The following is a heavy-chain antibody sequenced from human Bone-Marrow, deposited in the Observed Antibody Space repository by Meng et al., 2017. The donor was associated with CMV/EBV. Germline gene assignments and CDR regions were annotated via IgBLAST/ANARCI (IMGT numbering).Heavy chain of an antibody. J-gene: IGHJ5*02. D-gene: IGHD3-16*01. Sequence: GSLRLSCTVSGGSISSSNYYWGWIRQPPGKGLEWIGTIYYSGSTNYNPSLKSRVTISVDTSKNQFSLKLSSVTAADTAVYYCARVEGGDWFDPWGQGTLVTVSS. CDR2: IYYSGST. CDR3: ARVEGGDWFDP. V-gene: IGHV4-39*07. CDR1: GGSISSSNYY.